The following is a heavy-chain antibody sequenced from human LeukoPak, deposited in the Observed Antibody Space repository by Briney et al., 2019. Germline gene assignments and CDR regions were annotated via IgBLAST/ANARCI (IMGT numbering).Heavy chain of an antibody. D-gene: IGHD4-17*01. J-gene: IGHJ5*02. CDR1: GYSISSCYY. CDR3: ASEGSSTVTSSHWFDP. Sequence: PSETLSLTCTVSGYSISSCYYWGRIRQPPGKGLEWIGSIYHSGSTYYNPSLKSRVTISLDTSKNQLSLKLSSVTAADTAVYYCASEGSSTVTSSHWFDPWGQGTLVTVSS. CDR2: IYHSGST. V-gene: IGHV4-38-2*02.